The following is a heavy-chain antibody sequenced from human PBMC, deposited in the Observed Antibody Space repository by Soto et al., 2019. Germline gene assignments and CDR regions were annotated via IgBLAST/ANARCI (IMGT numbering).Heavy chain of an antibody. CDR3: ARFKGCSGGTCYSYFDY. CDR2: ISSDGSNK. CDR1: GFTFSRYA. Sequence: QVQLVESGGGVVQPGRSLRLSCAASGFTFSRYAMHWVRQAPGKGLEWVAVISSDGSNKYDADSVKGRFTISRDNSXNXXYLQMNSLRAEDTAVYYCARFKGCSGGTCYSYFDYWGQGTLVTVSS. V-gene: IGHV3-30-3*01. J-gene: IGHJ4*02. D-gene: IGHD2-15*01.